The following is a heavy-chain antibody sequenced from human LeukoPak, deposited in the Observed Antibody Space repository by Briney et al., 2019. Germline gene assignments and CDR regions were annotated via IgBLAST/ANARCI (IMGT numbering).Heavy chain of an antibody. D-gene: IGHD3-10*01. CDR2: ITGSGGST. CDR3: AILNRYYYGSGSSHDS. J-gene: IGHJ4*02. V-gene: IGHV3-23*01. Sequence: GGSLRLSCEASGLAFSSHAMTWVRQAPGKGLEWVSGITGSGGSTYHAESVKGRFTISRDNSKNTLYLQMNSLRAEDTAVYYCAILNRYYYGSGSSHDSWGQGTLVTVSS. CDR1: GLAFSSHA.